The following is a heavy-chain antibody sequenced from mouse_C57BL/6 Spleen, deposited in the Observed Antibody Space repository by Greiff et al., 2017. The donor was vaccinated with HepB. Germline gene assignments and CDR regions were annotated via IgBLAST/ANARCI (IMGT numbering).Heavy chain of an antibody. D-gene: IGHD3-1*01. CDR1: GYTFTSYW. V-gene: IGHV1-50*01. J-gene: IGHJ1*03. CDR3: ARWATEGYFDV. CDR2: IDPSDSYT. Sequence: VQLQQSGAELVKPGASVKLSCKASGYTFTSYWMQWVKQRPGQGLEWIGEIDPSDSYTNYNQKFKGKATLTVDTSSSTAYMQLSSLTSEDSAVYYCARWATEGYFDVWGTGTTVTVSS.